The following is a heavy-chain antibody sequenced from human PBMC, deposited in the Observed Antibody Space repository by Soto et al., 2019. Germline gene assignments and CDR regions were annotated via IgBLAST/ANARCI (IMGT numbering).Heavy chain of an antibody. CDR3: ARDQYGSYDY. CDR1: GFTFSDYY. V-gene: IGHV3-72*01. J-gene: IGHJ4*02. CDR2: SKTKGNGYAT. Sequence: EVQLVESGGGLVQPGGSLRLSCAASGFTFSDYYMDWVRHTPGKGLEWVGRSKTKGNGYATYYAASVKGRFTISRDDSKTSLYLEMTSLQTEDTAVYYCARDQYGSYDYWGQGTLVTVSS. D-gene: IGHD3-10*01.